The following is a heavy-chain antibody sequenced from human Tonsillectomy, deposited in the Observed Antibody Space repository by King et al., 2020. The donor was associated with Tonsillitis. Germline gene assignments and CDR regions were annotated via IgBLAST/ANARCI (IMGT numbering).Heavy chain of an antibody. V-gene: IGHV4-59*01. D-gene: IGHD5-12*01. Sequence: QLQLQESGPGLVKPSETLSLTCTVSGGSISSYYWSWIRQPPGKGLEWIGYIYYSWSTNYNPALKSRVTISVDTSKNQFSLKLNSVTAADTAVYYCARGTYSGYDYVFDYWGQGTLVTVSS. CDR2: IYYSWST. J-gene: IGHJ4*02. CDR3: ARGTYSGYDYVFDY. CDR1: GGSISSYY.